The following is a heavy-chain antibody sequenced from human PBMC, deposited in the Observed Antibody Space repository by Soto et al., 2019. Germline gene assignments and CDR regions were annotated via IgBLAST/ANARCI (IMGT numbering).Heavy chain of an antibody. Sequence: QLQLVQSGAEVKKSGSSVKVSCKASGGTSSNFVITWVRQVPGQGLEWLGGILPMFGAVKYAQKFQDRLTITADRSTNTAAMELGSLTSDDTAVYYCARTKRSGYDRGDSYYHTMDVWGHGTTVTVS. D-gene: IGHD3-3*01. CDR2: ILPMFGAV. V-gene: IGHV1-69*06. CDR3: ARTKRSGYDRGDSYYHTMDV. J-gene: IGHJ6*02. CDR1: GGTSSNFV.